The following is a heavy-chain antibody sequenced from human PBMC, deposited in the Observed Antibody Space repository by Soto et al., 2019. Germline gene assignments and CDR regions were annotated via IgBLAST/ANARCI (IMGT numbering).Heavy chain of an antibody. Sequence: GGSLRLSCAASGFTFSSYAMSWVRQAPGKGLEWVSAISGRGGSTYYADSVKGRFTISRDNSKNTLYLQMNSLRAEDTAVYYCSKGAQRGRGDRRGYYYDYWGQGTLVTVSS. CDR2: ISGRGGST. CDR3: SKGAQRGRGDRRGYYYDY. V-gene: IGHV3-23*01. J-gene: IGHJ4*02. CDR1: GFTFSSYA. D-gene: IGHD3-22*01.